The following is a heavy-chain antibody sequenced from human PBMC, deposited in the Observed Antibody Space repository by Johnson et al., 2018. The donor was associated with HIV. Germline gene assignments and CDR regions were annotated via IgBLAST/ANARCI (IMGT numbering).Heavy chain of an antibody. V-gene: IGHV3-30*02. J-gene: IGHJ3*02. CDR3: AREALLATNDAFDI. CDR1: GFTFSSCG. CDR2: IRYDGSNK. Sequence: VQLVESGGGVVQPGGSLRLSCAASGFTFSSCGMHWVRQAPGKGLEWVAFIRYDGSNKDYADFLKGRFTISRENSKNTLYLQMNSLRAEDTAVYYCAREALLATNDAFDIWGQGTMVTVSS. D-gene: IGHD5-12*01.